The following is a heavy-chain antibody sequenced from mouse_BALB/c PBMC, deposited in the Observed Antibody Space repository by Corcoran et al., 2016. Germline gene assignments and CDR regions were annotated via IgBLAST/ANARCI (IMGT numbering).Heavy chain of an antibody. J-gene: IGHJ4*01. Sequence: EVQLQQSGAELVKPGASVKLSCTASGFNIKDTYMHWVKQRPEQGLEWIGRIDPANGNTKYDPKFQGKATIKTDTSSNTAYLQLSSLTSEDTAVYYCARGNGYYAMDYWGQGTSVTVSS. CDR1: GFNIKDTY. V-gene: IGHV14-3*02. CDR2: IDPANGNT. CDR3: ARGNGYYAMDY.